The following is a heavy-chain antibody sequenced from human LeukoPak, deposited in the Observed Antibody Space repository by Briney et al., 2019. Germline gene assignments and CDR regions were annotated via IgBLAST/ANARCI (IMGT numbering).Heavy chain of an antibody. Sequence: GGSLRLSCATSGFTFSFYGMHWVRQAPGKGLEWVAFIQNDGSYAFYADSVQGRFSISRDNSKNTLFLQMNSLRADDTAVYYCAKTSGQLLYSKLDFWGQGTLVTVSS. CDR2: IQNDGSYA. D-gene: IGHD2-15*01. CDR1: GFTFSFYG. J-gene: IGHJ4*02. CDR3: AKTSGQLLYSKLDF. V-gene: IGHV3-30*02.